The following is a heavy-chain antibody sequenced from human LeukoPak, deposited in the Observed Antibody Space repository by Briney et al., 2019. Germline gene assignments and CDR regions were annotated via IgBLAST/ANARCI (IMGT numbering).Heavy chain of an antibody. D-gene: IGHD4-23*01. CDR1: GYTFTGYY. V-gene: IGHV1-2*02. CDR3: ARDLYDYGGSWWYFDL. Sequence: GASVKVSCKASGYTFTGYYMNWVRQAPGQGLEWMGWINPNSGDTNSAQKFQGRVTMTRDTSISTAYMELSRLTSDDTAVYYCARDLYDYGGSWWYFDLWGRGTLVTVSS. CDR2: INPNSGDT. J-gene: IGHJ2*01.